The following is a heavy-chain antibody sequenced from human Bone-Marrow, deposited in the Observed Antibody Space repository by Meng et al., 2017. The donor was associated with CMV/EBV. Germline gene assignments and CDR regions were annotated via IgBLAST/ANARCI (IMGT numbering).Heavy chain of an antibody. D-gene: IGHD3-10*01. CDR3: ARDRMVTMVRGVIITYYYYGMDV. CDR2: INSDGSST. Sequence: GGSLRLSCAASGFTFSSYWMSWVRQAPGKGLVWVSRINSDGSSTSYADSVKGRFTISRDNAKNTLYLQMNSLRAEDTAVYYCARDRMVTMVRGVIITYYYYGMDVWGQGTTVTVSS. V-gene: IGHV3-74*01. J-gene: IGHJ6*02. CDR1: GFTFSSYW.